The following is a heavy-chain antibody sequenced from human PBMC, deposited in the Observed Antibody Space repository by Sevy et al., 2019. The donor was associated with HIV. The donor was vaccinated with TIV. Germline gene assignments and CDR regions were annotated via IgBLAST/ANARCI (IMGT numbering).Heavy chain of an antibody. Sequence: GGSLRLSCVASGFTFPIYSVVWVRRAPGKGLEWLTLISYDGNNRYYVDSVKGRFTISRDNSNNILYLQMTSLRVEDTALYYCARVAVEYCTNDCYHRFDHWGLRTLVTVS. V-gene: IGHV3-30*04. CDR2: ISYDGNNR. CDR1: GFTFPIYS. J-gene: IGHJ4*02. CDR3: ARVAVEYCTNDCYHRFDH. D-gene: IGHD2-8*01.